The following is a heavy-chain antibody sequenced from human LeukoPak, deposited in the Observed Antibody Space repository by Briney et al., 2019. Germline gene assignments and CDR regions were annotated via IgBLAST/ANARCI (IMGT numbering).Heavy chain of an antibody. CDR1: GGTFSSYA. CDR3: ARDKLGPEGIFDY. CDR2: IIPIFGTA. J-gene: IGHJ4*02. D-gene: IGHD3-16*01. V-gene: IGHV1-69*01. Sequence: SVKVSCKASGGTFSSYAISWVRQAPGQGLEWMGGIIPIFGTANYAQRFQGRVTITAHESTSTAYMELSSLRSEDTAVYYCARDKLGPEGIFDYWGQGALVTVSS.